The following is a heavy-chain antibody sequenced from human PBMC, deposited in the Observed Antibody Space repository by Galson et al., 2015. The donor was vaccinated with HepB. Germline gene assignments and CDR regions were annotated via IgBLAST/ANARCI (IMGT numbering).Heavy chain of an antibody. V-gene: IGHV3-23*01. J-gene: IGHJ4*02. Sequence: SLRLSCATFGFTFSRYAMSWVRQAPGKGLEWVSGMSGTGGTTFYSDSVKGRFTISRDNSKNTLYLQMNSLRVEDTAEYYCAKVAVVVTTIPYYFDYWGQGTQVTVSS. CDR3: AKVAVVVTTIPYYFDY. CDR2: MSGTGGTT. D-gene: IGHD2-21*02. CDR1: GFTFSRYA.